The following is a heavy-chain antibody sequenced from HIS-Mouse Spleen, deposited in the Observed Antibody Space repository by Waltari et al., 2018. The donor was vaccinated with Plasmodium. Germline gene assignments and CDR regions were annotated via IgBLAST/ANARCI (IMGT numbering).Heavy chain of an antibody. CDR1: GFTFSSYW. D-gene: IGHD6-13*01. V-gene: IGHV3-7*01. CDR3: ASSWYWYFDL. CDR2: IKQDGSEK. Sequence: EVQLVESGGGLVQPGGSLRLSCAASGFTFSSYWMSWVRQGPGKGVEWVANIKQDGSEKYYVDPVKGRFTISRDNAKNSLYLQMNSLRAEDTAVYYCASSWYWYFDLWGRGTLVTVSS. J-gene: IGHJ2*01.